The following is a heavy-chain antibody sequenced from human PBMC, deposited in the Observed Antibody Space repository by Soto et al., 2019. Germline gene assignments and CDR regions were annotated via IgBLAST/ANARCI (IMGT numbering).Heavy chain of an antibody. CDR2: IHHSGIS. CDR1: GGSISSSNW. Sequence: QVQLQESGPGLVKPSGTLSLTCGVSGGSISSSNWWSWVRQPPGKGLEWIGEIHHSGISKYNPSLQSLLTISLDKSKNHFSLQSTSVTAADTAVYYCARACLNGICYTQGLDLWGQGTLVLVSS. J-gene: IGHJ4*02. CDR3: ARACLNGICYTQGLDL. D-gene: IGHD2-8*01. V-gene: IGHV4-4*02.